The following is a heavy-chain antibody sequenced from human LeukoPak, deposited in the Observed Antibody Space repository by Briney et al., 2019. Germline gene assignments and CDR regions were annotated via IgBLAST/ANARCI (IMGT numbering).Heavy chain of an antibody. V-gene: IGHV3-30*02. CDR1: GFTFSSYG. CDR3: AKGGDYYAQY. J-gene: IGHJ4*02. Sequence: GGSLRLSCAASGFTFSSYGMHWVRQAPRKGLEWVAFIRYDGSNKYYADSVKGRFTISRDNSKNTLYLQMNSLRAEDTAVYYCAKGGDYYAQYWGQGTLVTVSS. D-gene: IGHD3-22*01. CDR2: IRYDGSNK.